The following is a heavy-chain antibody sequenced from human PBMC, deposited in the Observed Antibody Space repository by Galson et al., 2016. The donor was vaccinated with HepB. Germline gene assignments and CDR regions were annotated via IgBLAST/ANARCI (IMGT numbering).Heavy chain of an antibody. J-gene: IGHJ4*02. CDR2: ISAYNGNT. CDR3: ARDLHYHGSGSYPSRYFDY. V-gene: IGHV1-18*01. D-gene: IGHD3-10*01. CDR1: GYTFTSYG. Sequence: SVKVSCKASGYTFTSYGISWVRQAPGQGLEWMGWISAYNGNTNYAQKLQGRVTMTTDTSTSTAYMELSSLRSEDTAVYYCARDLHYHGSGSYPSRYFDYWGQGTLVTVSS.